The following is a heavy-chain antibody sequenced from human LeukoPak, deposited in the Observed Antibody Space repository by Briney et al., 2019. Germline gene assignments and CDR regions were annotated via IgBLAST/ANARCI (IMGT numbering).Heavy chain of an antibody. CDR2: NNGDGSTT. CDR1: GSSLSGYW. Sequence: GGSLRLSCVASGSSLSGYWMYWVRQAPGKGLMYISRNNGDGSTTNYADVVKGRFTMSRDNIKNTLYLQMNSLRVEDTAVYYCARDPRNVGLAPWGQGTLVTVSS. CDR3: ARDPRNVGLAP. J-gene: IGHJ5*02. D-gene: IGHD2-15*01. V-gene: IGHV3-74*01.